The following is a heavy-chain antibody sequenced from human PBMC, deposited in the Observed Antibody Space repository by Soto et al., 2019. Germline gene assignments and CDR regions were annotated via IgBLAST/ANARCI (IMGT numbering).Heavy chain of an antibody. CDR3: ARGQRGGGQLVQYYYYYGMDV. CDR2: IWYDGSNK. D-gene: IGHD6-6*01. V-gene: IGHV3-33*01. Sequence: QVQLVESGGGVVQPGRSLRLSCAASGFTFSSYGMHWVHQAPGKGLEWVAVIWYDGSNKYYADSVKGRFTISRDNSKNTLYLQMNSLRAEDTAVYYCARGQRGGGQLVQYYYYYGMDVWGQGTTVTVSS. CDR1: GFTFSSYG. J-gene: IGHJ6*02.